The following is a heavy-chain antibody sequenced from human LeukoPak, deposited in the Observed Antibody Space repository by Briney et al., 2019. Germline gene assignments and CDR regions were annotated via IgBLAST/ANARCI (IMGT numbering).Heavy chain of an antibody. D-gene: IGHD1-26*01. CDR1: GGSISSYY. V-gene: IGHV4-59*08. Sequence: SETLSLTCTVSGGSISSYYWSWIRQPPGKGLEWIGYIHYSGSTNYNPSLKSRVTISVDTSKNQFSLKLSSVTAADTAVYYCARRVVGAIDAFDIWGQGTMVTVSS. CDR3: ARRVVGAIDAFDI. J-gene: IGHJ3*02. CDR2: IHYSGST.